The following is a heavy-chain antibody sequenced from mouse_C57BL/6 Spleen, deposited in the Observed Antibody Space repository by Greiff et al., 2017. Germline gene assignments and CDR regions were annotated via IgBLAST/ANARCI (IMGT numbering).Heavy chain of an antibody. J-gene: IGHJ2*01. CDR2: IDPEDGDT. CDR3: TTSLSVDD. V-gene: IGHV14-1*01. CDR1: GFNIKDYY. Sequence: VQLQQSGAELVRPGASVKLSCTASGFNIKDYYMNWVKQRPEKGLEWIGRIDPEDGDTDYAPKFQGKDTMTADTSSNTAYLQLSSLTSEDTAVYYYTTSLSVDDWGKGTTLTVAT.